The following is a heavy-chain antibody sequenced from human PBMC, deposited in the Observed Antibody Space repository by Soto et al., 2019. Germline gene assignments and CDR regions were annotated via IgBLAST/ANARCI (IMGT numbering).Heavy chain of an antibody. CDR2: IIPIFGTA. D-gene: IGHD3-22*01. CDR3: AGYYDSSGPLYYYGMDV. J-gene: IGHJ6*02. Sequence: QVQLVQSGAEVKKPGSSVKVSCKASGGTFSSYAISWVRQAPGQGLEWMGGIIPIFGTANYAQKFQGRVTITADESTSTAYMELSILRSEDTAVYYCAGYYDSSGPLYYYGMDVWGQGTTVTVSS. V-gene: IGHV1-69*12. CDR1: GGTFSSYA.